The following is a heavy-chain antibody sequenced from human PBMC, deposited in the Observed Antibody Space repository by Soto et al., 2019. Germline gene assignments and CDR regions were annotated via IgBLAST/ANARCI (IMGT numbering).Heavy chain of an antibody. CDR2: INAGNGDT. CDR1: GYTFTNYA. CDR3: SRGIWSARFQAYYMDV. V-gene: IGHV1-3*01. D-gene: IGHD3-3*01. J-gene: IGHJ6*03. Sequence: ASVKVSCKASGYTFTNYAMNWVRLAPGQRLEWLGWINAGNGDTKYSQKFQDRVTITRDTSASTVYMELSSLRSEDTAVYFCSRGIWSARFQAYYMDVWGKGTTVTVSS.